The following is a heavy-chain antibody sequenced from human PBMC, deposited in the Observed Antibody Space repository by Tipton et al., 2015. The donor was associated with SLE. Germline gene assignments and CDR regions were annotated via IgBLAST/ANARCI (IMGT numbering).Heavy chain of an antibody. CDR3: ARHGAAAAEDWFDP. CDR1: GGSISSSSYY. J-gene: IGHJ5*02. V-gene: IGHV4-39*01. Sequence: LSCTVSGGSISSSSYYWGWIRQPPGKGLEWIGSIYYSGSTYYNPSLKSRVTISVDTSKNQFSLKLSSVTAADTAVYYCARHGAAAAEDWFDPWGQGTLVTVSS. CDR2: IYYSGST. D-gene: IGHD6-13*01.